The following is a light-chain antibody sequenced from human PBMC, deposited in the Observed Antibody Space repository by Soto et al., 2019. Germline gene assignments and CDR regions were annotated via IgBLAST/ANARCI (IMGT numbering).Light chain of an antibody. J-gene: IGKJ4*01. CDR3: QQLNSYPLS. Sequence: IQLTQSPSSLSASVGDRVTITCRASQGIMSFLAWYRQSPGQAPKLLIYDASTLQTGVPSRFSGSGSGTEFTLTISSLQPEDFASYYCQQLNSYPLSFGGGTKIEIK. CDR2: DAS. V-gene: IGKV1-9*01. CDR1: QGIMSF.